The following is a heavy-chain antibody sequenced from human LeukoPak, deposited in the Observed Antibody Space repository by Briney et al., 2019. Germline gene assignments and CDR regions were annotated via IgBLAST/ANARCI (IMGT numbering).Heavy chain of an antibody. D-gene: IGHD3-3*01. J-gene: IGHJ3*02. CDR2: IIPIFGTA. Sequence: GASVKVSCKASGGTFSSYAISWVRQAPGQGLEWMGGIIPIFGTANYAQKFQGRVTITADESTSTAYMELSSLRSEDTAVYYCARGGTTEWLLYPGDASDIWGQGTMVTVSS. V-gene: IGHV1-69*13. CDR1: GGTFSSYA. CDR3: ARGGTTEWLLYPGDASDI.